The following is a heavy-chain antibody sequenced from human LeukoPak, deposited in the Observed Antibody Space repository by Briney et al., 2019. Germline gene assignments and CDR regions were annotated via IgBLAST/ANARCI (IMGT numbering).Heavy chain of an antibody. CDR2: IWYDGSNK. J-gene: IGHJ3*02. D-gene: IGHD2-15*01. CDR1: GFTFSSYG. Sequence: GGSLRLSCAASGFTFSSYGMHWVRQAPGKGLEWVAVIWYDGSNKYYAGSVKGRFTISRDNSKNTLYLQMNSLRAEDTAVYYCARWGRSGGSQTAFDIWGQGTMVTVSS. V-gene: IGHV3-33*01. CDR3: ARWGRSGGSQTAFDI.